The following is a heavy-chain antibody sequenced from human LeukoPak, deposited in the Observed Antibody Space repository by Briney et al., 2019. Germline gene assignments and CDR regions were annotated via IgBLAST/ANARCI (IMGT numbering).Heavy chain of an antibody. CDR2: IYYSGST. D-gene: IGHD6-19*01. V-gene: IGHV4-59*01. J-gene: IGHJ4*02. Sequence: PSETLSLTCTVSGGSISSYYWSWIRQPPGKGLEWIGYIYYSGSTNYNPSLKSRVTISVDTSKNQFSLNLRSVTAADTAVYYCARGYSSGWYYDYWGQGTLVTVSS. CDR1: GGSISSYY. CDR3: ARGYSSGWYYDY.